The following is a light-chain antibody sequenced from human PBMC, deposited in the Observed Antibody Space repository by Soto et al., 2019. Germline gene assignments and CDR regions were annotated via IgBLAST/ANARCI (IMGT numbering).Light chain of an antibody. CDR1: QSISSS. CDR2: DAS. J-gene: IGKJ1*01. Sequence: EIVLTQSPATLSLSPGDRGTLSCRASQSISSSLAWYQQKPGQAPRLLIYDASNRATGIPARFSGSGSGTDFTLTISSLEPEDFAVYYCQQRFSWPRTFGQGTKVEIK. CDR3: QQRFSWPRT. V-gene: IGKV3-11*01.